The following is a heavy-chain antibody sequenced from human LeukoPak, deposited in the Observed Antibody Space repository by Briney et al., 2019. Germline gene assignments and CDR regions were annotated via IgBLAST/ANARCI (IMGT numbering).Heavy chain of an antibody. CDR1: GYTFTSYA. V-gene: IGHV1-3*03. J-gene: IGHJ4*02. Sequence: ASVKVSCKASGYTFTSYAMHWVRQAPGQRLEWMGWINAGNGNTKYSQEFQGRVTITRDTSASTAYMELSSLRSEDTAVYYCARGMYDYVWGSYHNLYYFDYWGQGTLVTVSS. CDR3: ARGMYDYVWGSYHNLYYFDY. D-gene: IGHD3-16*02. CDR2: INAGNGNT.